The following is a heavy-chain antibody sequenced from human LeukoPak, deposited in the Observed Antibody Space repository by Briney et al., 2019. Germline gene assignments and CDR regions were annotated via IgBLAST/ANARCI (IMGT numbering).Heavy chain of an antibody. D-gene: IGHD3-9*01. V-gene: IGHV4-61*02. CDR3: ARTRYFDWAPLDY. CDR2: IYTSGST. J-gene: IGHJ4*02. CDR1: GGSISSGSYY. Sequence: SSQTLSLTCTVSGGSISSGSYYWSWIRQPAGTGLEWIGRIYTSGSTNYNPSLKSRVTISVDTSKNQFSLKLSSVTAADTAVYYCARTRYFDWAPLDYWGQGTLVTVSS.